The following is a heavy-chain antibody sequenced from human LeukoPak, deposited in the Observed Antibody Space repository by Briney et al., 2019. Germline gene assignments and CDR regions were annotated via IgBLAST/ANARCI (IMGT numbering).Heavy chain of an antibody. Sequence: PSETLSLTCTVSGGSISIYYWSWIRQPPGKGLEWIGYIYNSGSTNYNPSLRSRVTISVDTSKNQFSLKLNSVTAADTAVYYCVRDRALTYWGQGTLVTVSS. CDR3: VRDRALTY. CDR2: IYNSGST. V-gene: IGHV4-59*01. J-gene: IGHJ4*02. CDR1: GGSISIYY.